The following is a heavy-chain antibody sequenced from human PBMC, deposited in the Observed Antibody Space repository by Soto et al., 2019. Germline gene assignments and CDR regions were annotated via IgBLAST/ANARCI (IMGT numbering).Heavy chain of an antibody. Sequence: QLQLQESGPGLVKPSETLSLTCTVSGGSISSSSYYWGWIRQPPGKGLEWIGSIYYSGSTYYNPSLKGRVTISVYXSKNQFSLKLSSVTAADTAVYYCARHTPAISISDHWGQGTLVTVSS. J-gene: IGHJ4*02. D-gene: IGHD2-15*01. CDR1: GGSISSSSYY. V-gene: IGHV4-39*01. CDR3: ARHTPAISISDH. CDR2: IYYSGST.